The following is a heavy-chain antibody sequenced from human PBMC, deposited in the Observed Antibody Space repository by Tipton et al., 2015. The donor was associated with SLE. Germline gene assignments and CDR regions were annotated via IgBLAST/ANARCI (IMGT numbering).Heavy chain of an antibody. D-gene: IGHD6-19*01. Sequence: TLSLTCTVSGGSINSRRYYCGWIRPPPGKGLEWIGSIHYSGSTNYNPPLKSRLTMSIDTSKNQFSLKLTSVTAADTAVFYCAGTSSGGWYVIDYWGQGTLVTVSS. CDR1: GGSINSRRYY. CDR3: AGTSSGGWYVIDY. V-gene: IGHV4-39*01. J-gene: IGHJ4*02. CDR2: IHYSGST.